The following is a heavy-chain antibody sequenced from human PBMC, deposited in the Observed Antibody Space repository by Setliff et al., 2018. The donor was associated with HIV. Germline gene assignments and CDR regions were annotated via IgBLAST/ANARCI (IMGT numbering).Heavy chain of an antibody. CDR3: ARYRSKLDWFAP. V-gene: IGHV4-39*02. CDR2: VHYNGRA. CDR1: GDSITSNDDY. D-gene: IGHD1-26*01. J-gene: IGHJ5*01. Sequence: LSLTCTVSGDSITSNDDYWGWIRQPPGKGLQWIGIVHYNGRAYYDPSLKSRVSISVDSSQTHFSLRLRSVTASDSAVYYCARYRSKLDWFAPWGQGTLVTVSS.